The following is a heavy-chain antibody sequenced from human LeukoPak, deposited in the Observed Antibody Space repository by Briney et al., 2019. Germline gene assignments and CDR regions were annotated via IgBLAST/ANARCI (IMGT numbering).Heavy chain of an antibody. D-gene: IGHD4-17*01. CDR3: ARDPLRGQGAFDI. Sequence: SETLSLTCTVSGGSISSYLWSWIRQPPGKALEWIGNIYYTGSTNYNPSLKSRVTISVDTSKNQFSLKLSSVTAADTAVYYCARDPLRGQGAFDIWGQGTMVTISS. V-gene: IGHV4-59*01. J-gene: IGHJ3*02. CDR2: IYYTGST. CDR1: GGSISSYL.